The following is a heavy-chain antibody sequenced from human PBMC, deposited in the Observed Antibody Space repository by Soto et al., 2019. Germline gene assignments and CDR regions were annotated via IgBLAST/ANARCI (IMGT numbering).Heavy chain of an antibody. CDR2: IYYSGST. CDR3: ARGGDTTKVDY. J-gene: IGHJ4*02. D-gene: IGHD3-16*01. CDR1: GGSISSGGYY. Sequence: PSETLSLTCTVSGGSISSGGYYWSWIRQHPGKGLEWIGFIYYSGSTYYNPSLKSRATISVDTSTNQFSLNLRSVTAADTAVYYCARGGDTTKVDYWGQGTLVTVSS. V-gene: IGHV4-31*03.